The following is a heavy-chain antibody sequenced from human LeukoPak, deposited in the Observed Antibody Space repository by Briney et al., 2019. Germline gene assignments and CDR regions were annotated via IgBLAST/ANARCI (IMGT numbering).Heavy chain of an antibody. CDR1: GGSISSSSYS. D-gene: IGHD3-22*01. Sequence: SETLSLTCTVSGGSISSSSYSWDWIRQPPGKGLEWIGSIYYSGSTYYNPSLKSRVTISVDTSKNQFSLKLSSVTAADTAVYYCARRRYYYESSGYNFDYWGQGTLVTVSS. J-gene: IGHJ4*02. CDR3: ARRRYYYESSGYNFDY. CDR2: IYYSGST. V-gene: IGHV4-39*01.